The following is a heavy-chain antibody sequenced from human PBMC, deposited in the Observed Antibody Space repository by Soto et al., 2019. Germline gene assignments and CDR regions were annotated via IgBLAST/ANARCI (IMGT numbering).Heavy chain of an antibody. D-gene: IGHD6-13*01. J-gene: IGHJ5*02. V-gene: IGHV3-23*01. CDR1: GFTFSSYA. Sequence: GGSLRLSCAASGFTFSSYAMSWVRQAPGKGLEWVSAISGSGGSTYYADPVKGRFTISRDNSKNTLYLQMNSLRAEDTAVYYCAKGYSSSWALNNWFDPWGQGTLVTVSS. CDR3: AKGYSSSWALNNWFDP. CDR2: ISGSGGST.